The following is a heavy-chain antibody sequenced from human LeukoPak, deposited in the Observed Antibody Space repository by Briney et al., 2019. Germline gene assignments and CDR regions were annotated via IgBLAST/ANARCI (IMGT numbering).Heavy chain of an antibody. CDR2: INHSGST. J-gene: IGHJ4*02. CDR1: GGSFSGYY. Sequence: SETLSLTCAVYGGSFSGYYWSWIRQPPGKGLEWIGEINHSGSTNYNPSLKSRVAISVDASENQFSLKLTSVTAADTAVYYCANSYDSKIVPFDNWGQGALVTVSS. CDR3: ANSYDSKIVPFDN. D-gene: IGHD3-22*01. V-gene: IGHV4-34*01.